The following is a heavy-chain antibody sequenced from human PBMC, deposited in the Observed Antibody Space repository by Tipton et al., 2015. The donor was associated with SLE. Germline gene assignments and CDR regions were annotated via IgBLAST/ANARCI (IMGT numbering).Heavy chain of an antibody. Sequence: TLSLTCAVYGGSFSGYCWSWIRQPPGKGLEWIGEINHSGSTNYNPSLKSRVTISVDTSKNQFSLKLSSVTAADTAVYYCAREEGSSWYGAGDYWGQGTLVTVSS. CDR1: GGSFSGYC. D-gene: IGHD6-13*01. V-gene: IGHV4-34*01. CDR3: AREEGSSWYGAGDY. J-gene: IGHJ4*02. CDR2: INHSGST.